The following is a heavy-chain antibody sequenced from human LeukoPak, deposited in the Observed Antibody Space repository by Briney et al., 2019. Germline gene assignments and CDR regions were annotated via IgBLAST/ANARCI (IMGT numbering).Heavy chain of an antibody. CDR1: GFTFSDYS. V-gene: IGHV3-48*01. CDR2: IGISSGNT. D-gene: IGHD5-24*01. J-gene: IGHJ4*02. Sequence: GGSLRLSCAAAGFTFSDYSMNWVRQAPGKGLEWISYIGISSGNTKYADSVKGRFTISGDKAKNSLYLQMNSLRVEDTAVYYCARDYKYAFDNWGQGTLVTVSS. CDR3: ARDYKYAFDN.